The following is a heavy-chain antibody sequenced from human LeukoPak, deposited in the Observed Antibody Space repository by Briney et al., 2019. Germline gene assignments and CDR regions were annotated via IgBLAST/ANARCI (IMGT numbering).Heavy chain of an antibody. J-gene: IGHJ4*02. V-gene: IGHV5-10-1*01. D-gene: IGHD3-22*01. CDR3: ARHEYDSTPFDY. CDR2: IDPSDSYT. Sequence: GESLKISCKGSGYSFTSYWISWVRQLPGKGLEWMGRIDPSDSYTNYSPSFQGHVTISADKSISTAYLQWSSLKASDTAMYYCARHEYDSTPFDYWGQGTLVTVS. CDR1: GYSFTSYW.